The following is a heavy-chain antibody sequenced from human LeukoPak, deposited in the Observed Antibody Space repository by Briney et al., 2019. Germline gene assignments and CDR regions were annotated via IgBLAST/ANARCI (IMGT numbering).Heavy chain of an antibody. D-gene: IGHD3-22*01. CDR2: IYHSGST. Sequence: SETLSLTCAVSGGSISSGGYSWSWIRQPPGKGLEWIGYIYHSGSTYYNPSLKSRVTISVDRSKNQFSLKLSSVTAADTAVYYCARGHYYDSSGYYQGYYFDYWGQGTLVTVSS. CDR3: ARGHYYDSSGYYQGYYFDY. J-gene: IGHJ4*02. V-gene: IGHV4-30-2*01. CDR1: GGSISSGGYS.